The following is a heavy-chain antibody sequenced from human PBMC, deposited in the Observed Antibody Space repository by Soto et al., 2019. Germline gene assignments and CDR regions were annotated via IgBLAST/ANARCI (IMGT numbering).Heavy chain of an antibody. CDR2: ITQSGSP. D-gene: IGHD3-10*01. V-gene: IGHV4-34*02. Sequence: QVQLQEWGAGLLNPSETLSLRCAVHGGSFSGYYWSWLRQPPGKGLEWIGEITQSGSPTYNPSHGSRVTISTDTSENQCSLRLTSVAAAYTSVYYCLRGRITMFRGGYLDVWGQGTLVNVSS. J-gene: IGHJ4*02. CDR3: LRGRITMFRGGYLDV. CDR1: GGSFSGYY.